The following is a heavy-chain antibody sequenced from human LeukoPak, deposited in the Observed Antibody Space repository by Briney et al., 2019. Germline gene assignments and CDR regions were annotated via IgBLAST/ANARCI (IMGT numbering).Heavy chain of an antibody. CDR3: ARGGTYWRHNFDY. Sequence: SETLSLTCTVSGDSISSGLYYWSWMRQPAGNGLEWIGRIYTSGSTNYSPSLKSRVTISVDTSKNQFSLKLSSVTAADTAVYYCARGGTYWRHNFDYWGQGTLVTVSS. V-gene: IGHV4-61*02. CDR1: GDSISSGLYY. J-gene: IGHJ4*02. CDR2: IYTSGST. D-gene: IGHD1-26*01.